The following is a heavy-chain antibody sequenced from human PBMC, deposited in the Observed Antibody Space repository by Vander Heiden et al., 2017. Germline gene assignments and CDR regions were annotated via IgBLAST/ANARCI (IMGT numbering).Heavy chain of an antibody. V-gene: IGHV3-9*01. CDR1: GLTFDDYA. CDR3: AKSLPSSRYYYYGMDV. J-gene: IGHJ6*02. D-gene: IGHD6-13*01. Sequence: EVQLVLSGGGMVQPGRSLSLSCQAPGLTFDDYAMHWVRQAPGKGLEWVSGISWNSGSIGYADSVKGRFTISRDNAKNSLYLQMNSLRAEDTALYYFAKSLPSSRYYYYGMDVWGQGTTVTVSS. CDR2: ISWNSGSI.